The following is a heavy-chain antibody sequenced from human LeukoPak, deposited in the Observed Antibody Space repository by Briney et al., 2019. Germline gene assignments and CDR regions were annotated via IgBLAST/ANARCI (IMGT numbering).Heavy chain of an antibody. CDR3: ARRAVVAAAVSYFDY. CDR2: VYYTGTT. CDR1: GGSFSGYY. V-gene: IGHV4-34*01. J-gene: IGHJ4*02. D-gene: IGHD2-2*01. Sequence: PSETLSLTCAVYGGSFSGYYWSWIRQPPGKGLEWIGGVYYTGTTYYSPSLNSQVTVSIDTSNKQFSLRLTSVTAADTAVYYCARRAVVAAAVSYFDYWGQGILVTVSS.